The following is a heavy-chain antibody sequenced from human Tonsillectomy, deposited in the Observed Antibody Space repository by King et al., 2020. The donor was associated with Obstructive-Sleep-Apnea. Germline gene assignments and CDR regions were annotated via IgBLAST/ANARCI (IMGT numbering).Heavy chain of an antibody. CDR1: GFSLSSSGVG. V-gene: IGHV2-5*02. CDR2: IYWDDDK. D-gene: IGHD6-13*01. Sequence: ITLKESGPTLVKPTQTLTLTCTFSGFSLSSSGVGVGWIRQPPGKALEWLALIYWDDDKRYSPSLKSRVTITKATSKNQVVLTMTNMDPVDTATYYCAHSRFSSSLWGMDVWGQGTTVTVSS. CDR3: AHSRFSSSLWGMDV. J-gene: IGHJ6*02.